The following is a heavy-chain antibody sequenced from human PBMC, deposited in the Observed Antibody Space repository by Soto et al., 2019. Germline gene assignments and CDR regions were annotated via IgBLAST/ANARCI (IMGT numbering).Heavy chain of an antibody. CDR2: ISGYNGHT. V-gene: IGHV1-18*01. Sequence: QVRLVQSGAEVKNPGASVKVSCKASGYTFSRYGINWVRQAPGQGLEWMGWISGYNGHTDYAQKFQDRVTMTTDISTTTAYMELRNLNSDDTAVYYCARKVAGVLFDYWGQGTLVTVSS. CDR1: GYTFSRYG. J-gene: IGHJ4*02. D-gene: IGHD5-12*01. CDR3: ARKVAGVLFDY.